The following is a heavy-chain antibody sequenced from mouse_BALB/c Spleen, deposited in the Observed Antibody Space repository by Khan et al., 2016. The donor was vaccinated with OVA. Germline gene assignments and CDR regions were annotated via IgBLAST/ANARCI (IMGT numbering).Heavy chain of an antibody. V-gene: IGHV1S136*01. J-gene: IGHJ3*01. Sequence: VQLMQSGPELVEPGASVKMSCKASGYTFTNYVMHWVKQKPGQGLEWIGYINPYNAGTRYNEKFKGKATLTSDISSTTAYMALSSLTSEDSAVYYCAREASSWDFSFPYWGQGTLVTVSA. CDR2: INPYNAGT. CDR1: GYTFTNYV. CDR3: AREASSWDFSFPY. D-gene: IGHD4-1*01.